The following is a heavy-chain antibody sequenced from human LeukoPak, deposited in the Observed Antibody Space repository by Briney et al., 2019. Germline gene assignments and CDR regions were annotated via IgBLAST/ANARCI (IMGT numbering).Heavy chain of an antibody. D-gene: IGHD3-10*01. CDR2: IYSGGST. CDR3: ARAHYGSGSYGLDY. Sequence: GGSLRLFCAASGFTFSSYAMSWVRQAPGKGLEWVSVIYSGGSTYYADSVKGRFTISRDNSKNTLYLQMNSLRAEDTAVYYCARAHYGSGSYGLDYWGQGTLVTVSS. J-gene: IGHJ4*02. CDR1: GFTFSSYA. V-gene: IGHV3-53*01.